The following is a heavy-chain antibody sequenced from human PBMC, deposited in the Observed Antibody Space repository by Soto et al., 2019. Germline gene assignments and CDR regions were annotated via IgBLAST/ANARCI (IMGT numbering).Heavy chain of an antibody. Sequence: SETLSLTCAVYGGSFSGYYWSWIRQPPGKGLEYIGSIDYSGTTNHNPSLKSRVTMSVDTSKNQFSLKLSSVTAADTAFYYCARLAVVLADSWGQGTLVTVSS. CDR3: ARLAVVLADS. J-gene: IGHJ4*02. CDR2: IDYSGTT. D-gene: IGHD6-19*01. V-gene: IGHV4-34*01. CDR1: GGSFSGYY.